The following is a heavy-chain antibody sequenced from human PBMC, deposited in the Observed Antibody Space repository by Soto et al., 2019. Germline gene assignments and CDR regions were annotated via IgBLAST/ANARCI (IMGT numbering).Heavy chain of an antibody. J-gene: IGHJ5*02. CDR3: ARTAMAINWFDP. CDR2: IIPIFGTA. CDR1: GGTFSSYA. V-gene: IGHV1-69*12. D-gene: IGHD5-18*01. Sequence: QVQLVQSGAEVKKPGSSVKVSCKASGGTFSSYAISWVRQAPGQGLEWMGGIIPIFGTANYAQKFQGRVTSXAXVSTSTAYMELSSLRPEDKAVYYCARTAMAINWFDPWGQGTLVTVSS.